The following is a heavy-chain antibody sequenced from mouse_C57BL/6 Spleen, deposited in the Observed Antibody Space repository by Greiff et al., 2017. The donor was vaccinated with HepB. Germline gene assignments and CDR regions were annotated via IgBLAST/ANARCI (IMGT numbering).Heavy chain of an antibody. J-gene: IGHJ3*01. CDR2: IDPENGDT. Sequence: EVQLQQSGAELVRPGASVKLSCTASGFNIKDDYMHWVKQRPEQGLEWIGWIDPENGDTEYASKFQGKATITADTSSNTAYLQLSSLTSEDTAVYYCTTFSYDSWIAYWGQGTLVTVSS. CDR3: TTFSYDSWIAY. CDR1: GFNIKDDY. D-gene: IGHD2-4*01. V-gene: IGHV14-4*01.